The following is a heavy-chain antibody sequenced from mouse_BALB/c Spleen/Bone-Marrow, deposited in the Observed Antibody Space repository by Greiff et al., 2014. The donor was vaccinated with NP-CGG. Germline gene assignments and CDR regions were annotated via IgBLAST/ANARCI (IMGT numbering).Heavy chain of an antibody. CDR3: AREDYYGSSYGDY. V-gene: IGHV1-9*01. Sequence: VQLQQSGAELMKPGASVKISCKATGYTFSSYWIEWVKQRPGHGLEWIGEILPGSGSTNYNEKFKGKATFTADTSSNTAYMQLSSLTSEDSAVYYCAREDYYGSSYGDYWGQGPTLTVSS. D-gene: IGHD1-1*01. CDR1: GYTFSSYW. J-gene: IGHJ2*01. CDR2: ILPGSGST.